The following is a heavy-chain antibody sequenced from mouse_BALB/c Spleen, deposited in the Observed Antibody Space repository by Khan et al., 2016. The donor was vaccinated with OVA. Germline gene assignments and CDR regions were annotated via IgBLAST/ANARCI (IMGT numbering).Heavy chain of an antibody. Sequence: VQLQQSGPELVKPGASVKMSCKASGYTFTNYVTHWVKQKPGQGLEWIGYINPHNDGTRFHEKFKGKATLTSDKSSSTAYMELNSLTSEDSTVFYCARRTSNWDFSCAYWGQGTLVTVSA. V-gene: IGHV1S136*01. D-gene: IGHD4-1*01. CDR3: ARRTSNWDFSCAY. CDR1: GYTFTNYV. J-gene: IGHJ3*01. CDR2: INPHNDGT.